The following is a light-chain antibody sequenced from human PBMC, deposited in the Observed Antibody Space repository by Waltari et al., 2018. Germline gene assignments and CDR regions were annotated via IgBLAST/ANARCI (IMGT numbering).Light chain of an antibody. J-gene: IGKJ1*01. CDR2: GAS. V-gene: IGKV3-15*01. Sequence: ERVLTQSPDTLSVSPGDRATLSCRASQSVGGNVAWYQQRPGQAPRLLIFGASIRASGIPARFSGSGSGTEFTFTISSLESEDFAVYYCLQYNNWPRTFGQGTKVEV. CDR3: LQYNNWPRT. CDR1: QSVGGN.